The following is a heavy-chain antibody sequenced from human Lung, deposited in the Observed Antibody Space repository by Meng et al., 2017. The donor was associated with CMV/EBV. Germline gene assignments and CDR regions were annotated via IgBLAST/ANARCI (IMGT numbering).Heavy chain of an antibody. CDR1: GYTFTDYK. V-gene: IGHV1-2*02. J-gene: IGHJ3*02. CDR3: ASKMYYDFWSAYRGTEGVDPFNI. D-gene: IGHD3-3*01. Sequence: ASVKVSXKASGYTFTDYKMHWVRQAPGQGLEWMGWISPNNGATNYAQKFQGRVTMTRDTSISTAYMELNRLTYDDTAVYYCASKMYYDFWSAYRGTEGVDPFNIWGQGKXVTVAS. CDR2: ISPNNGAT.